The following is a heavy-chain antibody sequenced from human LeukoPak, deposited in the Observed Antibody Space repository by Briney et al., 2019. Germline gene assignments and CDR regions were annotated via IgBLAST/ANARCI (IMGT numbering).Heavy chain of an antibody. Sequence: SQTLSLTCTVSGGSISCGDYYWSWIRQPPGKGLKWIGYIFYSGNTYYNPSLKSRVPISVGTSKNRFSLKLSSVTAADTAVYYCARGRYVSRIWGQGTMVTVSS. D-gene: IGHD3-16*01. CDR3: ARGRYVSRI. J-gene: IGHJ3*02. CDR1: GGSISCGDYY. V-gene: IGHV4-30-4*01. CDR2: IFYSGNT.